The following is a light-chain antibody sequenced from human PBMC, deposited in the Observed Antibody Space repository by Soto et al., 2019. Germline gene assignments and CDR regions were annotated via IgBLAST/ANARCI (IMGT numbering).Light chain of an antibody. V-gene: IGKV1-17*01. CDR3: LHHIFSPPT. CDR2: AAS. Sequence: DIQMTQSPSSLSASVGDRVTITCRASQGIRDALGWSQQKPGKAPKRLIYAASSLQSVVPSRFSGSESGTEFTLTLSILLPEDFATYYCLHHIFSPPTFEEGTKVEVK. CDR1: QGIRDA. J-gene: IGKJ1*01.